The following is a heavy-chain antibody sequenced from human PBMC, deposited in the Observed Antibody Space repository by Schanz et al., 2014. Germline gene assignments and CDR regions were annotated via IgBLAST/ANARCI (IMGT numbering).Heavy chain of an antibody. J-gene: IGHJ4*02. CDR3: AKDPSHGDYDYYFDY. Sequence: EVQLLESGGGLVQPDGPLRLSCAASGFTFSSYAMSWVRQAPGKGMEWVSAISGSGGSTYYADSVKGRFTISRDNSKNTLYLQMNSLRAEDTAVYYCAKDPSHGDYDYYFDYWGQGTLVTVSS. V-gene: IGHV3-23*01. CDR1: GFTFSSYA. D-gene: IGHD3-22*01. CDR2: ISGSGGST.